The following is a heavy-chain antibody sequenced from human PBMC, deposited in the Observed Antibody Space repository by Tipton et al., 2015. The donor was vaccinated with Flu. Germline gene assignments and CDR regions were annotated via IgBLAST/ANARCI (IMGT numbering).Heavy chain of an antibody. Sequence: SLRLSCAASGFTFSSYEVNWVRQAPGEGLEWVAYMDKETSGMPTFYADSVQGRFSISRDNAKNSVYLQMNSLRAEDTAVYYCARSKGPHMGFDYWGQGSLVTVSS. CDR1: GFTFSSYE. V-gene: IGHV3-48*03. J-gene: IGHJ4*02. CDR2: MDKETSGMPT. CDR3: ARSKGPHMGFDY. D-gene: IGHD2-21*01.